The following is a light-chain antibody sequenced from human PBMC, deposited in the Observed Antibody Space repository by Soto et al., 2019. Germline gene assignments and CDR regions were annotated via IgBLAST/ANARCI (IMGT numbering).Light chain of an antibody. J-gene: IGLJ1*01. CDR3: SSYTSSRTLV. CDR1: SSDVGAYNS. Sequence: QSALTQPASVSGSPGQSITISCTGTSSDVGAYNSVSWYQHHPGKVPKLMIYDVTNRPSGVSDRFSGSKSGNTASLTISGLQAEDEAYYYCSSYTSSRTLVFGSGTKLTVL. CDR2: DVT. V-gene: IGLV2-14*03.